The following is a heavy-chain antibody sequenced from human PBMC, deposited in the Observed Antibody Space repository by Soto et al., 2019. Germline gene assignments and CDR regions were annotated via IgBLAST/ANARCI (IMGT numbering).Heavy chain of an antibody. J-gene: IGHJ5*02. CDR2: IIPIFGTA. CDR3: ARDYGSGQDWFDP. D-gene: IGHD3-10*01. CDR1: GGTFSSYA. V-gene: IGHV1-69*13. Sequence: GASVKVSCKASGGTFSSYAISWVRQAPGQGLEWMGGIIPIFGTANYAQKFQGRVTITADESTSTAYMELSSLRSEDTAVYYCARDYGSGQDWFDPWGQGTLVTVSS.